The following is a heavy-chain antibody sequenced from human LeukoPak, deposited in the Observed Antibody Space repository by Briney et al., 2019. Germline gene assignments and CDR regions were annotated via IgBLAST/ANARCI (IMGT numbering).Heavy chain of an antibody. CDR3: ARQGGYCDISSCYSFYYYYYYMDV. CDR1: GYSISSGYY. V-gene: IGHV4-38-2*01. J-gene: IGHJ6*03. CDR2: MYHSGST. D-gene: IGHD2-2*01. Sequence: PSETLSLTCAVSGYSISSGYYWGWIRQPPGKGLEWIGSMYHSGSTYYNPSLKSRVTISADTSNNQFSLKLSSVTAADTAVYYCARQGGYCDISSCYSFYYYYYYMDVWGKGTKVTVSS.